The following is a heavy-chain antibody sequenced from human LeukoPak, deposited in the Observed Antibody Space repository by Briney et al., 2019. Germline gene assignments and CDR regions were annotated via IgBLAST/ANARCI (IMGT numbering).Heavy chain of an antibody. Sequence: GGSLRLSCAASGFTFSSYAMSWVRQAPGKGLEWVSLIQSGGKTYYADSVTDRFTISRDSSKNTLYLQMNSLRAEDTALYYCARDQRYPGYTSGWFSDYWGQGALVAVSS. CDR1: GFTFSSYA. CDR2: IQSGGKT. CDR3: ARDQRYPGYTSGWFSDY. D-gene: IGHD6-19*01. V-gene: IGHV3-66*01. J-gene: IGHJ4*02.